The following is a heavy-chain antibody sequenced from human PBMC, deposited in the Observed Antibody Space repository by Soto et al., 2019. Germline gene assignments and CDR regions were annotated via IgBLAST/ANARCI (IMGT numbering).Heavy chain of an antibody. J-gene: IGHJ4*02. CDR1: GFTFSSYG. Sequence: GGSLRLSCAASGFTFSSYGMHWVRQAPGKGLEWVAVISYDGSNKYYADSVKGRFTISRDNSKNTLYLQMNSLRAEDTAVYYCARYNWNYRIGFDYWGQGTLVTVSS. D-gene: IGHD1-7*01. V-gene: IGHV3-30*03. CDR2: ISYDGSNK. CDR3: ARYNWNYRIGFDY.